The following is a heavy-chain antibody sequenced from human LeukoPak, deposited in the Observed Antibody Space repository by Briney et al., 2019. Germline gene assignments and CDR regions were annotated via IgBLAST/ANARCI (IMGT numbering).Heavy chain of an antibody. V-gene: IGHV3-23*01. CDR1: GFTFSSYA. Sequence: GGSLRLSCAASGFTFSSYAMSWVRRAPGKGLRWVSSISGNSGSTYYADSVKGRFTISRDNSKNTVYLQMNSLRAEDTAVYYCAKVSAWAMVGATYFDYWGQGTLVAVSS. J-gene: IGHJ4*02. CDR3: AKVSAWAMVGATYFDY. D-gene: IGHD1-26*01. CDR2: ISGNSGST.